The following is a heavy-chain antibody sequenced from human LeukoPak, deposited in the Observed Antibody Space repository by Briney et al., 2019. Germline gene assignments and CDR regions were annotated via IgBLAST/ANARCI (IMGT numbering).Heavy chain of an antibody. CDR3: ARTKQLDPPDSRNYYYYGMDV. D-gene: IGHD1-1*01. J-gene: IGHJ6*04. V-gene: IGHV1-18*01. CDR1: GYTFTSYG. CDR2: ISAYNGNT. Sequence: ASVKVSCKASGYTFTSYGISWVRQAPGQGLEWMGWISAYNGNTNYAQKLQGRVTMTTDTSTSTAYMELRSLRSDDTAVYYCARTKQLDPPDSRNYYYYGMDVWGKGTTVTVSS.